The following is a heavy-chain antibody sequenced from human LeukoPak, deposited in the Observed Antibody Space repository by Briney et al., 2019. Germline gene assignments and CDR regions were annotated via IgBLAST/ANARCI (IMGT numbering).Heavy chain of an antibody. CDR1: GYTFTSYA. CDR3: ARVTLSEIVVFDI. CDR2: ISSYNGNT. D-gene: IGHD2-15*01. V-gene: IGHV1-18*01. J-gene: IGHJ3*02. Sequence: GASVKVSCKASGYTFTSYAITWVRQAPGQGLERMGWISSYNGNTNYAQKLQGRGTMTTETSTSTAYMELRSLRSDDTAVYYCARVTLSEIVVFDIWGQGTMVTVSS.